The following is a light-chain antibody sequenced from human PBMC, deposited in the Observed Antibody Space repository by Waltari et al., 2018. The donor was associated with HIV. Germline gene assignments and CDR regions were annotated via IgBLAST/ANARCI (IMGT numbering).Light chain of an antibody. J-gene: IGLJ3*02. V-gene: IGLV3-25*03. CDR1: ALPKKY. CDR2: KDI. Sequence: SYDLTQTPSLSVSPGQTARINCSRGALPKKYSSWYRQKAGQAPVLLIYKDIERPSGIPERISGSESGTGITLTISGVQAEDEGDYFCQSTDLDGTWVFGGGTRLTVL. CDR3: QSTDLDGTWV.